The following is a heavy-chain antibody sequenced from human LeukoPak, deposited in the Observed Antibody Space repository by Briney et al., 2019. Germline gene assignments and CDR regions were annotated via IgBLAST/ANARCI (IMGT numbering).Heavy chain of an antibody. V-gene: IGHV1-2*02. CDR2: INPNSGGT. Sequence: ASVKVSCKASGYTFTGYYMHWVRQAPGRGLEWMGWINPNSGGTNYAQKFQGRVTMTRDTSISTAYMELSRLRSDDTAVYYCARDRGSSWYDWFDPWGQGTLVTVSS. CDR1: GYTFTGYY. J-gene: IGHJ5*02. D-gene: IGHD6-13*01. CDR3: ARDRGSSWYDWFDP.